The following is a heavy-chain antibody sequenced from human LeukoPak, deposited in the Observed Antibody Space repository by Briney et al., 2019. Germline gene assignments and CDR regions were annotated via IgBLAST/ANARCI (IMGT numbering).Heavy chain of an antibody. CDR2: ISWNSGSI. V-gene: IGHV3-9*01. D-gene: IGHD5-12*01. CDR1: GFTFDDYA. Sequence: GGSLRLSCAASGFTFDDYAMHWVRQAPGKGLEWVSGISWNSGSIGYADSVKGRFTISRDNAKNSLYLQMNSLRAEDTALYYCAKDRREYSGYDSADGMDVWGQGTTVTVSS. CDR3: AKDRREYSGYDSADGMDV. J-gene: IGHJ6*02.